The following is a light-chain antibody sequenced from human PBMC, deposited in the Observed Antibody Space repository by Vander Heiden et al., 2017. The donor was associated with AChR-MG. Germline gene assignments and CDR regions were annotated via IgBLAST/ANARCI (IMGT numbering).Light chain of an antibody. Sequence: SYVLTQPPSVSVAPGQTAKITCGEKNIGTKSVHWYQQKPGQAPILVVYDNRDRPSGIPERFSGSNSGNTATLTVSRVGAGDEADYYCQVWDSVSDHVVFGGGTKLTVL. V-gene: IGLV3-21*02. CDR2: DNR. CDR3: QVWDSVSDHVV. CDR1: NIGTKS. J-gene: IGLJ2*01.